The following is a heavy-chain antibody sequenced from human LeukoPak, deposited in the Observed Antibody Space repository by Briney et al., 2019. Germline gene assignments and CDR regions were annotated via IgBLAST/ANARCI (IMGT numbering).Heavy chain of an antibody. V-gene: IGHV4-30-2*01. Sequence: TLSLTCTVSGGSISSGGYYWSWIRQPPGKGLEWIGYIYHSGSTYYNPSLKSRVTISVDRSKNQFSLKLSSVTAADTAVYYCARVGDYALKDWGQGTLVTVSS. J-gene: IGHJ4*02. CDR1: GGSISSGGYY. CDR2: IYHSGST. D-gene: IGHD3-16*01. CDR3: ARVGDYALKD.